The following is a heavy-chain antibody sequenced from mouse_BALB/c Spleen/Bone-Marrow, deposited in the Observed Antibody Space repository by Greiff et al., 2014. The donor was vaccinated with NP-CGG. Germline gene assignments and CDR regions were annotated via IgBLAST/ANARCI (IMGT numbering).Heavy chain of an antibody. V-gene: IGHV14-1*02. J-gene: IGHJ2*01. CDR3: ANWGPFDD. D-gene: IGHD3-3*01. CDR2: IDPEHGNT. Sequence: EVQLQQSGTALFTPKALVKLSCKASGFNIKNYYIHWVRQRPEQGLEWIGLIDPEHGNTIFDPQFQGTASMTADTSSNTAYRPLSSVTSEDAAGDYCANWGPFDDWGPGTTLTVSS. CDR1: GFNIKNYY.